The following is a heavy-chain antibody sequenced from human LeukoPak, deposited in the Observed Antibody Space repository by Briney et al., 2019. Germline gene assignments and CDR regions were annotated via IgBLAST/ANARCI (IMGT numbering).Heavy chain of an antibody. Sequence: PSETLSLTCTVSGGSISSYYWSWIRQPPGKGLEWIGYIYYSGSTNYNPSLKSRVTISVATSKNQFSLKLSSVTAADTAVYYCARDPDITGTLYFDYWGQGTLVTVSS. CDR3: ARDPDITGTLYFDY. CDR1: GGSISSYY. J-gene: IGHJ4*02. V-gene: IGHV4-59*01. D-gene: IGHD1-7*01. CDR2: IYYSGST.